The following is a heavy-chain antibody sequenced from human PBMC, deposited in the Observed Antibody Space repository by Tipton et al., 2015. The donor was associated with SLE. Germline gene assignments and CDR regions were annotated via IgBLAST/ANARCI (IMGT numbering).Heavy chain of an antibody. D-gene: IGHD6-25*01. Sequence: GSLRLSCAASGFTFSSYGMHWVRQAPGKGLEWVAFIRYDGSNKYYADSVKGRFTISRDNSKNTLYLQMNSLRAEDTAVYYCAKVDMYSSGYFDYWGQGTLVTVSS. CDR2: IRYDGSNK. J-gene: IGHJ4*02. CDR3: AKVDMYSSGYFDY. CDR1: GFTFSSYG. V-gene: IGHV3-30*02.